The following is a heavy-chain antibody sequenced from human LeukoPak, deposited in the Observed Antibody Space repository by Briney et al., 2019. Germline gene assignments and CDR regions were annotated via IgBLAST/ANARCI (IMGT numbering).Heavy chain of an antibody. CDR3: ARYYDFWSGYQP. J-gene: IGHJ5*02. D-gene: IGHD3-3*01. CDR2: INPNSGGT. Sequence: ASVKVSCTVSGYNLTDVSLHWVRQAPGQGLEWMGWINPNSGGTNYAQKFQGRVTMTRDTSISTAYMELSRLRSDDTAVYYCARYYDFWSGYQPWGQGTLVTVSS. CDR1: GYNLTDVS. V-gene: IGHV1-2*02.